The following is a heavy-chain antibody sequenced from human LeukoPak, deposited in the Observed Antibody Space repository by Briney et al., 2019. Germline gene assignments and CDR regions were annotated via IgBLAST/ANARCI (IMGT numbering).Heavy chain of an antibody. CDR1: GFTVSSNY. D-gene: IGHD2-8*01. V-gene: IGHV3-23*01. CDR3: AKSSGRLLIGYGMDV. CDR2: ISGSGGST. J-gene: IGHJ6*02. Sequence: HPGGSLRLSCAASGFTVSSNYMSWVRQAPGKGLEWVSGISGSGGSTNDADSVKGRFTISRDNSKNTLYLQMKTLRVEDTAVYYCAKSSGRLLIGYGMDVWGQGTTVSVSS.